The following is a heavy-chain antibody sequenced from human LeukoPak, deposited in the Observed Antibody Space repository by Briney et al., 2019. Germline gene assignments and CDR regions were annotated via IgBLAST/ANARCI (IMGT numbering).Heavy chain of an antibody. J-gene: IGHJ4*02. Sequence: NPSETLSLTCAVYGGSFSGYYWSWIRQPPGKGLEWIGEINHSGSTNYNPSLKSRVTISVDTSKNQFSLKLSSVTAADTAVYYCARDTRLGYSYGRFRGGFDYWGQGTLVTVSS. CDR1: GGSFSGYY. D-gene: IGHD5-18*01. CDR2: INHSGST. CDR3: ARDTRLGYSYGRFRGGFDY. V-gene: IGHV4-34*01.